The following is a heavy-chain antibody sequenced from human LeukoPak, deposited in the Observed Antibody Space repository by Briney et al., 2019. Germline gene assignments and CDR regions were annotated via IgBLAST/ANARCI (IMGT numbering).Heavy chain of an antibody. CDR3: ARPTRDYYYYYMDA. CDR2: ISSSGTTI. J-gene: IGHJ6*03. Sequence: GGSLRLSCAASGFTFSDYYMSWIRQAPGKGLEWVSYISSSGTTIDYADSVKGRFTISRDNAKNSLFLQMNSLRVEDTAVYYCARPTRDYYYYYMDAWGKGTTVTISS. CDR1: GFTFSDYY. V-gene: IGHV3-11*01.